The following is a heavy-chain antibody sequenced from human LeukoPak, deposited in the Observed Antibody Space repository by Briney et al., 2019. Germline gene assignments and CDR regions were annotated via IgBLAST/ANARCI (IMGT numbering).Heavy chain of an antibody. Sequence: PARSLRLSCAASGFTFSSYAMHWVRQAPGKGLEWVAVISYDGSNKYYADSVKGRFTISRDNSKNTLYLQMNSLRAEDTAVYYCASILGGYSYGRLDYWGQGTLVTVSS. D-gene: IGHD5-18*01. CDR1: GFTFSSYA. CDR3: ASILGGYSYGRLDY. CDR2: ISYDGSNK. J-gene: IGHJ4*02. V-gene: IGHV3-30*04.